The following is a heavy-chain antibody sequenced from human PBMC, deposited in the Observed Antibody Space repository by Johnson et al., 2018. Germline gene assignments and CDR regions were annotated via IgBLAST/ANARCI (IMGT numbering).Heavy chain of an antibody. D-gene: IGHD7-27*01. CDR3: AKGNWGNAFDI. J-gene: IGHJ3*02. Sequence: VQLVQSGGGLVQXGRSXRLXCAASGFSFEDYTLHWVRQVPGKGLEWVSSIDFKSAGIAYADSVKGRFTISRDNARKSLYLQMNSLRAEATALYYCAKGNWGNAFDIWGQGTVVTVSS. CDR2: IDFKSAGI. V-gene: IGHV3-9*01. CDR1: GFSFEDYT.